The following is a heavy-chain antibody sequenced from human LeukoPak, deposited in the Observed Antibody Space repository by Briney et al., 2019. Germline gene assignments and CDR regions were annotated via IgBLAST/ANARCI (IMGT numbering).Heavy chain of an antibody. J-gene: IGHJ4*02. CDR1: RFTVSSNY. CDR3: ARGEGLFDY. Sequence: GGSLRLSCAASRFTVSSNYMSWVRQAPGKGLEWGSVIYSGGRTKYAHYVRGRFTISRDNSKNTLYLQMNSLRAEDPAVYYCARGEGLFDYWGQGTLVTVSS. V-gene: IGHV3-53*01. CDR2: IYSGGRT.